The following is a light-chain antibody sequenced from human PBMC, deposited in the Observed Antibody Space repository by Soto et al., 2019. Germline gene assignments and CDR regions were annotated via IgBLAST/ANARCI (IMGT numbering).Light chain of an antibody. CDR3: QQYNTDPWT. CDR2: KAS. J-gene: IGKJ1*01. CDR1: QSISSW. Sequence: DIQMTQSPSTLSASVGDRVTITCRASQSISSWLAWYQQKPGKAPKLLIYKASSLQSGVPSRFSGSGSGTELTLTISRLQPDDFATYYCQQYNTDPWTFGQGTQVEIK. V-gene: IGKV1-5*03.